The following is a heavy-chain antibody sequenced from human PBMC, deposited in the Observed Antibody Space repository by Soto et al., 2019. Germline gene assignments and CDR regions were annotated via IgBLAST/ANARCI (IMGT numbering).Heavy chain of an antibody. CDR1: GFTFRSYG. CDR2: IWYDGSNK. V-gene: IGHV3-33*01. J-gene: IGHJ3*01. CDR3: ARGSDAFDF. Sequence: QVQLVESGGGVVQPGRSLRLSCAASGFTFRSYGMHWVRQAPGKGLEWVAVIWYDGSNKYYAESVKGRFTISRDNSNYTVYLQMNSLRAEDTAVYYCARGSDAFDFWGQGTMVTVSS.